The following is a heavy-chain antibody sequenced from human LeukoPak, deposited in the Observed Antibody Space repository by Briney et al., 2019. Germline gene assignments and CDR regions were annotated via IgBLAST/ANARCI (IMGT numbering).Heavy chain of an antibody. D-gene: IGHD3-22*01. CDR1: GYTFTGYY. J-gene: IGHJ5*02. Sequence: ASVKVSCKASGYTFTGYYMHWVRQAPGQGLEWMGWINPNSGGTNYAQKFQGRVTMTGDTSISTAYMELSRLRSDDTAVYYCARDSNNYDSSGYYNWFDPWGQGTLVTVSS. CDR3: ARDSNNYDSSGYYNWFDP. V-gene: IGHV1-2*02. CDR2: INPNSGGT.